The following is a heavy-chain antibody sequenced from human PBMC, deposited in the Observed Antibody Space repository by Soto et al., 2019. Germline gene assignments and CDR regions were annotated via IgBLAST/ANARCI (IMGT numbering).Heavy chain of an antibody. CDR3: ARYFNL. Sequence: EVQLVESGGGLVQPGGSLRLSCVASGFTFSDYGMNWVRQVPGKGLEWISYISATTSDALYADSVKGRFTISRDNAKNSLYLQMDSLRPEDTAVYYCARYFNLWGRGTLVTVSS. V-gene: IGHV3-48*01. CDR1: GFTFSDYG. CDR2: ISATTSDA. J-gene: IGHJ2*01.